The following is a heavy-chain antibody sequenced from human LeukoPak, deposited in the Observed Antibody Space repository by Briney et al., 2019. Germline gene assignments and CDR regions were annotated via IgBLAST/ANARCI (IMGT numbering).Heavy chain of an antibody. Sequence: PGGSLRLSCAASGFTFSSYGMHWVRQAPGKGLEWVAVILYDGSNKYYADSVKGRFTISRDNSNNTLYLQMNSLRAEDTAVYYCARDYYDSSRGLEYYYYYMDVWGKGTTVTVSS. V-gene: IGHV3-30*03. J-gene: IGHJ6*03. D-gene: IGHD3-22*01. CDR2: ILYDGSNK. CDR3: ARDYYDSSRGLEYYYYYMDV. CDR1: GFTFSSYG.